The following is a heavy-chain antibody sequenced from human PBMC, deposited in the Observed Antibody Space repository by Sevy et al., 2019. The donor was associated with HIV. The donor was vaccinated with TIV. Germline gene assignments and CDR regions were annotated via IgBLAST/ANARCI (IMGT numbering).Heavy chain of an antibody. CDR1: GFTLSSYW. Sequence: GVSLRLSCAASGFTLSSYWVNWVRQAPGKGLEWVATISYDGINKHYADSVKGRFTISRDNFKNSLSLQMNSLRAEDTAVYFCALERLSSDVAEYFQNWGQGTLVTVSS. J-gene: IGHJ1*01. CDR3: ALERLSSDVAEYFQN. V-gene: IGHV3-30-3*01. CDR2: ISYDGINK. D-gene: IGHD1-1*01.